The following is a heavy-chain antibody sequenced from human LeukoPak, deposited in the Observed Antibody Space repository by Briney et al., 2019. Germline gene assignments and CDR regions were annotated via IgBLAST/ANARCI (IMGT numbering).Heavy chain of an antibody. J-gene: IGHJ6*02. V-gene: IGHV4-31*03. D-gene: IGHD2-15*01. CDR3: ARGPSCSGGSCYSRYYYYYGMDV. Sequence: PSETLSLTCTVSGGSISSGGHYWSWIRQHPGKGLEWIGYIYYSGSTYYNPSLKSRVTISVDTSKNQFSLKLSSVTAADTAVYYCARGPSCSGGSCYSRYYYYYGMDVWGQGTTVTVSS. CDR1: GGSISSGGHY. CDR2: IYYSGST.